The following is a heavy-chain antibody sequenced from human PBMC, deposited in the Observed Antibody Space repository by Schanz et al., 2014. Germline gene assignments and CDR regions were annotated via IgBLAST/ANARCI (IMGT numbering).Heavy chain of an antibody. CDR2: IYSSGIA. J-gene: IGHJ4*02. CDR3: ARRVVPATMGLYFDL. Sequence: QVQLQESGPGLVKPSETLSLMCTVSGGSMDTHYWGWIRQPPGKGLEWIAFIYSSGIANYNPSLESRATIPVDTSKTHFPLRLPSGTAADTATYYCARRVVPATMGLYFDLWGQGTLVTVSS. V-gene: IGHV4-4*08. CDR1: GGSMDTHY. D-gene: IGHD2-21*01.